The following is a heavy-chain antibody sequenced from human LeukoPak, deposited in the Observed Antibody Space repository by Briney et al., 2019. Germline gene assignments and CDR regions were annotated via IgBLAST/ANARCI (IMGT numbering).Heavy chain of an antibody. CDR1: GFTFSSYG. V-gene: IGHV3-30*18. CDR2: ISYDGSNK. D-gene: IGHD2-2*01. Sequence: GGSLRLSCAASGFTFSSYGMHWVRQAPGKGLEWVAVISYDGSNKYYADSVKGRFTISRDNSKNTLYLQMNSLRAEDTAVYYCAKGGTDQLLWNWFDPWGQGTLVTVSS. J-gene: IGHJ5*02. CDR3: AKGGTDQLLWNWFDP.